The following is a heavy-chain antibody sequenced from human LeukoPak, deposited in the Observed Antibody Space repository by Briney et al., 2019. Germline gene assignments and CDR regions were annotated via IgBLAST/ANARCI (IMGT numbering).Heavy chain of an antibody. CDR3: ARAQDYDSSGYVDAFDM. V-gene: IGHV3-33*08. CDR2: IRHDGRKK. Sequence: PGGSLRLSCAASVLTFKIYGMHWVRQAPGKGLEWGADIRHDGRKKNYADSVKGRFTISRDNSKNTQYLQMNRQRVKDPHSHYCARAQDYDSSGYVDAFDMWGQGTMVTVSS. J-gene: IGHJ3*02. CDR1: VLTFKIYG. D-gene: IGHD3-22*01.